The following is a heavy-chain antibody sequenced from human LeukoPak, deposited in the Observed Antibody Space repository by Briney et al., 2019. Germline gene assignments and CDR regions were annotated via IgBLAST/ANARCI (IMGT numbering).Heavy chain of an antibody. D-gene: IGHD1-26*01. CDR1: GGSIGSSNYY. CDR2: IYYSGST. J-gene: IGHJ4*02. Sequence: KPSETLSLTCTVSGGSIGSSNYYWGWIRQPPGKGLEWIGSIYYSGSTYYNPSLKSRVTISVDTSKNQFSLKLTSVTAADTAAYYCARGSAMGPPSFDYWGQGTLVTVSS. CDR3: ARGSAMGPPSFDY. V-gene: IGHV4-39*07.